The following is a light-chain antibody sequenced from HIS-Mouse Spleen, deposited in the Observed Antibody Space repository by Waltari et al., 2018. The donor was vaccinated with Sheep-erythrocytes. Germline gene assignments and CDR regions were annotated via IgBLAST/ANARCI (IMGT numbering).Light chain of an antibody. CDR3: QAWDSSTAV. V-gene: IGLV3-1*01. J-gene: IGLJ2*01. CDR1: KLGDKY. CDR2: QDS. Sequence: SYELTQPPSVSVSPGQTASITCSGDKLGDKYACWYQQKPGQSPVLVIYQDSKRPSGIPERVSGSNSGNTATLTISGTEAMDEADCYCQAWDSSTAVFGGGTKLTVL.